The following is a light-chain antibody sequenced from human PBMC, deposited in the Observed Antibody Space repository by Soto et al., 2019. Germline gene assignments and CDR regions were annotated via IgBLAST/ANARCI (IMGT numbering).Light chain of an antibody. CDR1: SSDVGGYNY. V-gene: IGLV2-14*01. J-gene: IGLJ1*01. CDR3: SSYTSSTAYV. CDR2: EVS. Sequence: QSVVTQPASVSGSPGQSITISCTGTSSDVGGYNYVSWYQLHPGKAPKLMVYEVSNRPSGVSNRFSGSKSGNTASLTISGLQAEDEADYYCSSYTSSTAYVFGTGTKVTV.